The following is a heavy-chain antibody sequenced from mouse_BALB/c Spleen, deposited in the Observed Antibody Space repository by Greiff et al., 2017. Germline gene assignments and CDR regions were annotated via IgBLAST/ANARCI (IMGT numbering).Heavy chain of an antibody. J-gene: IGHJ4*01. CDR2: IYPGSGNT. CDR3: ARFGVHYDGGYAMDY. D-gene: IGHD1-2*01. CDR1: GYTFTEYY. V-gene: IGHV1-84*02. Sequence: QVQLQQSGPELVKPGASVKISCKASGYTFTEYYINWVKQKPGQGLEWIGWIYPGSGNTKYNEKFKGKATLTVDTSSSTAYMQLSSLTSEDTAVYFCARFGVHYDGGYAMDYWGQGTSVTVSS.